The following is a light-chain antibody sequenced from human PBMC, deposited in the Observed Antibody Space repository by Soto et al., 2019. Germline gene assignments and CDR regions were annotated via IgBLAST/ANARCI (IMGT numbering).Light chain of an antibody. Sequence: IVLTQSPGTLSLSPGERGTLSCRASQSVSSSHLAWYQQKPGQAPRLLIYGASSRATGIPDRFSGSGSGTDFSLTISRLEPEDFAVYYCQQYGSSPWTFGQGTKVEVK. CDR3: QQYGSSPWT. V-gene: IGKV3-20*01. J-gene: IGKJ1*01. CDR2: GAS. CDR1: QSVSSSH.